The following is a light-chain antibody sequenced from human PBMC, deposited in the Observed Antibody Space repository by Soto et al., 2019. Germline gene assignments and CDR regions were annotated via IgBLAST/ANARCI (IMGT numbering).Light chain of an antibody. V-gene: IGLV2-14*01. CDR2: DVS. Sequence: QSALTQPASVSGSPGQSITISCTGTSSDVGGYNCVSWYQQHPGKAPKLMIYDVSNRPSGVSNRFSGSKSGNTASLTISGLQAEDEADYYCSSYTSSSTLLDVFGTGTKLTVL. J-gene: IGLJ1*01. CDR1: SSDVGGYNC. CDR3: SSYTSSSTLLDV.